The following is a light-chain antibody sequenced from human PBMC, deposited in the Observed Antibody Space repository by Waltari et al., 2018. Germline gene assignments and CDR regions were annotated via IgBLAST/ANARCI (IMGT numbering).Light chain of an antibody. Sequence: SSSASQSVSRHLDWYQQKPGQAPRLLFYRISSRDAGIPDRFSGSGLGTDFRLTISRLEPEDVGVYYCQKDRPLPATFGQGTRLEIK. CDR1: QSVSRH. J-gene: IGKJ2*01. V-gene: IGKV3-20*01. CDR3: QKDRPLPAT. CDR2: RIS.